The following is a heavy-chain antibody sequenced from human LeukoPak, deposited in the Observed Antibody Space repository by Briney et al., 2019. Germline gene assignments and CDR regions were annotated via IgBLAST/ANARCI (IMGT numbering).Heavy chain of an antibody. Sequence: PGGSLRLSCEASGFTFSDSFMSWIRQAPGKGLAWIAYISSRSRTTHYADSVKGRFTISRDNAKSSLSLQMDSLRAEDTAVYYCARHSQQLVFSPFDYWGQGSVVTVSS. CDR1: GFTFSDSF. V-gene: IGHV3-11*01. CDR2: ISSRSRTT. J-gene: IGHJ4*02. CDR3: ARHSQQLVFSPFDY. D-gene: IGHD6-6*01.